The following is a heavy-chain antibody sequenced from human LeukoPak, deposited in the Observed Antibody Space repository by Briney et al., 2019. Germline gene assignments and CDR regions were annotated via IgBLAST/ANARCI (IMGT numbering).Heavy chain of an antibody. CDR1: GFTFSSYA. CDR3: ARAPIMVRRYYFDY. Sequence: GGSLRLSCAASGFTFSSYAMHWVRQAPGKGLEWVAVISYDGSNKYYADSVKGRFTISRDNSKNTLYLQMNSLRAEDTAVYHCARAPIMVRRYYFDYWGQGTLVTVSS. D-gene: IGHD3-10*01. V-gene: IGHV3-30-3*01. J-gene: IGHJ4*02. CDR2: ISYDGSNK.